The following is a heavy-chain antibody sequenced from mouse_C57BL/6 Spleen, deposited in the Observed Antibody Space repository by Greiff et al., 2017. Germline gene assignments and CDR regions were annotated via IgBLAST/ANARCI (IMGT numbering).Heavy chain of an antibody. D-gene: IGHD4-1*02. Sequence: VSGPGLVKPSQTVFLTCTVTGISITTGNYRWSWIRQFPGNKLEWIGYIYYSGTITYNPSLTSRTTIARDTPKNQFFLAMNSLTAEDTATYYCARDQLGRWYFDVWGTGTTVTVSS. V-gene: IGHV3-5*01. CDR2: IYYSGTI. CDR3: ARDQLGRWYFDV. J-gene: IGHJ1*03. CDR1: GISITTGNYR.